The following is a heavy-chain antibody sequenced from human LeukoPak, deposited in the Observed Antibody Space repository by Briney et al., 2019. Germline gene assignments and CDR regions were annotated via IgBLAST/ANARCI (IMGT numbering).Heavy chain of an antibody. D-gene: IGHD2-2*01. V-gene: IGHV4-4*07. Sequence: SETLSLTCTVSGGSISSYYWSWIRQPAGKGLEWIGRIYTSGSTNYNPSLKSRVTISLDTSRKQFSLKLNSVTAADTAAYYCARHAAAATNIWFDPWGQGTRVTVSS. CDR1: GGSISSYY. CDR2: IYTSGST. J-gene: IGHJ5*02. CDR3: ARHAAAATNIWFDP.